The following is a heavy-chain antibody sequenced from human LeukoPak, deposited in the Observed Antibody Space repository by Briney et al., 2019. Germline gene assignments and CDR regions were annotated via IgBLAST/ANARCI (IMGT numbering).Heavy chain of an antibody. Sequence: SETLSLTCTVSGGSLSSSGKYWGWIRQPPGKGLDWIGRLSDSGGTYYNPSLKSRVTISVDTSKKQSSLKLSSVTAADTAVYYCARHYCTGGPCYFDDWGPGTLVTVSS. V-gene: IGHV4-39*01. CDR1: GGSLSSSGKY. J-gene: IGHJ4*02. CDR3: ARHYCTGGPCYFDD. D-gene: IGHD2-8*02. CDR2: LSDSGGT.